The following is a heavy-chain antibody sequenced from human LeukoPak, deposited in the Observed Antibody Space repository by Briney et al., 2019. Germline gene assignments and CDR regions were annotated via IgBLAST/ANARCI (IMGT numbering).Heavy chain of an antibody. D-gene: IGHD6-6*01. Sequence: PSETLSLTCAVYGGSFSGYYWSWIRQPPGKGLEWIGEINHSGSTNYNPSLKSRVTISVDTSKNQFSLKLSSLTAADTAVYYCAREDYSSSSIDPWGQGTLVTVSS. J-gene: IGHJ5*02. CDR1: GGSFSGYY. V-gene: IGHV4-34*01. CDR2: INHSGST. CDR3: AREDYSSSSIDP.